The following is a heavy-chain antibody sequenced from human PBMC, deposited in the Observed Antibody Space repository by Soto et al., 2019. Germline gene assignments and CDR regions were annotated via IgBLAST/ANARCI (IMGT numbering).Heavy chain of an antibody. Sequence: SGPTLVNPTQTLTLTCTFSGFSLATNEMRVTWIRQPPGKALEWLARIDWDDDKFYSTSLKTRLTISKDTSKNQVVLTMTNMDPADTATYYCARMRCSSSSCYYIGYWGQGALVTVSS. CDR2: IDWDDDK. J-gene: IGHJ4*02. CDR3: ARMRCSSSSCYYIGY. CDR1: GFSLATNEMR. D-gene: IGHD2-2*01. V-gene: IGHV2-70*04.